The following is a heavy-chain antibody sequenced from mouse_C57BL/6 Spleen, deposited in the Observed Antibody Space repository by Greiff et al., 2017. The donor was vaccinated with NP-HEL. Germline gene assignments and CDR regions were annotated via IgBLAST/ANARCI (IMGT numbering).Heavy chain of an antibody. CDR1: GFNIKDYY. J-gene: IGHJ2*01. CDR2: IDPEDGET. V-gene: IGHV14-2*01. Sequence: VQLQQSGAELVKPGASVKLSCTASGFNIKDYYMHWVKQRTEQGLEWIGRIDPEDGETKYAQKFKGKATITADTSSNTAYLQISSLTSEDTAVYYCARNDFYFDYWGQGTTLTVSS. D-gene: IGHD2-4*01. CDR3: ARNDFYFDY.